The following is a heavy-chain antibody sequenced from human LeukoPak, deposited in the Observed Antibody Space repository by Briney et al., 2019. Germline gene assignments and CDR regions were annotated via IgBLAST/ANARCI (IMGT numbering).Heavy chain of an antibody. Sequence: GGSLRLSCAASGFTFSTYTMNWVRQAPGKGLEWVSHISSSSSTIYYADSVKGRFTISRDNAKNSLYLQMNSLRAEDTAVYYCARGEKSNTYWGQGTLVTVSS. CDR1: GFTFSTYT. J-gene: IGHJ4*02. CDR3: ARGEKSNTY. V-gene: IGHV3-48*01. CDR2: ISSSSSTI.